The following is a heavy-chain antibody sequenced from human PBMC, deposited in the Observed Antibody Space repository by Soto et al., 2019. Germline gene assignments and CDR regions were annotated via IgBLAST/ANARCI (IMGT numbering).Heavy chain of an antibody. CDR2: IFSNDEK. J-gene: IGHJ4*02. CDR1: GFSLSNARMG. CDR3: ARIAYYYDSSGYPDY. D-gene: IGHD3-22*01. Sequence: QVTLKESGPVLVKPTETLTLTCTVSGFSLSNARMGVSWIRQPPGKAMEWLAHIFSNDEKSYSTSLKSRLTTSNDTSKSQVVLTMTNMDPVDTATYYCARIAYYYDSSGYPDYWGQGTLVTVSS. V-gene: IGHV2-26*01.